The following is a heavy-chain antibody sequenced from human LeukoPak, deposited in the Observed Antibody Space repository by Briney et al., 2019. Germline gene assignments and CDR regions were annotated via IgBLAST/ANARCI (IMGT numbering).Heavy chain of an antibody. CDR1: GFTFSSYE. J-gene: IGHJ6*03. CDR3: ASLNSFSYYYMDV. CDR2: ISSSGSTI. Sequence: GGSLRLSCAASGFTFSSYEMNWVRQAPGKGLEWVSYISSSGSTIYYADSVKGRFTISRDNAKNSLYLQMNSLRAEDTAVYYCASLNSFSYYYMDVWGKGTTVTVSS. V-gene: IGHV3-48*03.